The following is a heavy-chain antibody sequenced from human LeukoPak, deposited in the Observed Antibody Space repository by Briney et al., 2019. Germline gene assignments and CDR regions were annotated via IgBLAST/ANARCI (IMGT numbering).Heavy chain of an antibody. CDR3: ARDGYGGNSFDY. D-gene: IGHD4-23*01. V-gene: IGHV1-2*02. CDR1: GYTFPGHH. Sequence: EASVTVSCTASGYTFPGHHIHWVRQAPGQGLEWMGWINPKNGGTNYAQKFQGRVTMTRDTSINTAFMELSRLNSDDTAVYFCARDGYGGNSFDYWGQGTLVTVSS. J-gene: IGHJ4*02. CDR2: INPKNGGT.